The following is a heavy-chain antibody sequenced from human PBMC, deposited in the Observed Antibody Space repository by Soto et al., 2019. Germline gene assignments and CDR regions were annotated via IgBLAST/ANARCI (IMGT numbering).Heavy chain of an antibody. V-gene: IGHV3-23*01. CDR2: VSGNGGST. Sequence: TGGSLRLSCAASGFTFNSYTMTWVRQAPGKGLQWVSAVSGNGGSTYYAASVKVRFTVSRDNSKKTLYLQMNSLRAEDTAVYYCAKDPRGSGYFDYWGQGTLVTVSS. CDR3: AKDPRGSGYFDY. J-gene: IGHJ4*02. CDR1: GFTFNSYT. D-gene: IGHD2-15*01.